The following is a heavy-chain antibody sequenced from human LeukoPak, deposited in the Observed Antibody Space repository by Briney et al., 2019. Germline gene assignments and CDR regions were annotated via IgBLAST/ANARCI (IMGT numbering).Heavy chain of an antibody. CDR1: GGTFSSYA. Sequence: SVKVSCKASGGTFSSYAISWVRQAPGQGLEWMGRIIPIFGTANYAQNFQGRVTITTDESTSTAYMELSSLRSEDTAVYYCARGDFWSGNWFDPWGQGTLVTVSS. J-gene: IGHJ5*02. D-gene: IGHD3-3*01. V-gene: IGHV1-69*05. CDR3: ARGDFWSGNWFDP. CDR2: IIPIFGTA.